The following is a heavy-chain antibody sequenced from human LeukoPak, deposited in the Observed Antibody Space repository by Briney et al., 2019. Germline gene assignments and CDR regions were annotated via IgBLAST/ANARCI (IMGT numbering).Heavy chain of an antibody. CDR1: GFTFSSYA. CDR2: ISGSGGST. J-gene: IGHJ6*02. D-gene: IGHD2-21*02. CDR3: AKGIKGSYCNGDCYLTYYYYGLDV. V-gene: IGHV3-23*01. Sequence: GGSLRLSCEASGFTFSSYAMSWVRQAPGKGLEWVSAISGSGGSTYYADSVKGRFTISRDNSKNTLYLQMNSLRAEDTAVYYCAKGIKGSYCNGDCYLTYYYYGLDVWGQGTTVTVSS.